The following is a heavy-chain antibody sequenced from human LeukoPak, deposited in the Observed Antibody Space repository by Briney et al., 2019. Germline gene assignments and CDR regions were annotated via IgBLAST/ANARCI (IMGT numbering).Heavy chain of an antibody. D-gene: IGHD3-10*01. Sequence: GGSLRLSCAASGFPFSRHSMSWLRQVPGKGLEWLSSISSSSGHIYYADSLEGRFIVSRDNAKNSLYLQMNSLRAEDTAVYYCARSMVRGVPRDYWGQGTLVTVSS. J-gene: IGHJ4*02. V-gene: IGHV3-21*01. CDR3: ARSMVRGVPRDY. CDR1: GFPFSRHS. CDR2: ISSSSGHI.